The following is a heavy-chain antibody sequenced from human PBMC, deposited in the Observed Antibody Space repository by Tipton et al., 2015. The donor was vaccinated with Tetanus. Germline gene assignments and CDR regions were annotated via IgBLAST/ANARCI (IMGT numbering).Heavy chain of an antibody. V-gene: IGHV4-61*01. Sequence: LRLSCTVSGASIGSISYYWSWIRQPPGKGLEWIAYIYYSGRTNYNPSLKSRVTILVDTSKSQFSLQLTSVTAADTAVYYCARTTRRWLHPDNWGQGTLVTVSS. CDR2: IYYSGRT. J-gene: IGHJ4*02. CDR1: GASIGSISYY. D-gene: IGHD5-24*01. CDR3: ARTTRRWLHPDN.